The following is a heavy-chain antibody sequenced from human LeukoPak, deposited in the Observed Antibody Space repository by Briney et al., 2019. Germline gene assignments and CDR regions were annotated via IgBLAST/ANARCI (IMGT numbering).Heavy chain of an antibody. CDR1: GGSFSGHY. D-gene: IGHD3-9*01. V-gene: IGHV4-34*01. CDR3: ARGILFDYYFDS. Sequence: SETLSLTCAIYGGSFSGHYWSWIRQSPGKGLEWIAEIRYSGATNYNPSLKSRVTISGDTSKNQVFLRVTSVTAADTALYYCARGILFDYYFDSWGQGTLVTVSS. CDR2: IRYSGAT. J-gene: IGHJ4*02.